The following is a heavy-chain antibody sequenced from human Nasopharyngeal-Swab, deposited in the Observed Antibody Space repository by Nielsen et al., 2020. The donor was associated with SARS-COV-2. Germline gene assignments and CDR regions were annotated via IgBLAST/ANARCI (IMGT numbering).Heavy chain of an antibody. V-gene: IGHV1-18*01. Sequence: WVRQAPGQGLEWMGWISAYNGNTNYAQKLQGRVTMTTDTSTSTAYMELRSLRSDDTAVYYCVREGCSSTSCYIDYWGQGTLVTVSS. CDR2: ISAYNGNT. CDR3: VREGCSSTSCYIDY. D-gene: IGHD2-2*02. J-gene: IGHJ4*02.